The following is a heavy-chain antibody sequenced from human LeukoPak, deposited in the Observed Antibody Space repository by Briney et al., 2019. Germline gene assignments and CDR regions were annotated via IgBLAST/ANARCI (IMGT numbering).Heavy chain of an antibody. Sequence: ASVKVSCKASGYTFSSYYMHWVRQAPGQGLEWMGIINPSGGSTSYAQKFQGRVTMTRDMSTSTVYMELSSLRSEDTAVCYCARDRGYCSGGSCYFLFYWGQGTLVTVSS. D-gene: IGHD2-15*01. J-gene: IGHJ4*02. V-gene: IGHV1-46*01. CDR1: GYTFSSYY. CDR2: INPSGGST. CDR3: ARDRGYCSGGSCYFLFY.